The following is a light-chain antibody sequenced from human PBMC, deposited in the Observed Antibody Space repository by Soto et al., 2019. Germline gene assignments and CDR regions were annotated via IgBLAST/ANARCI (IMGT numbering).Light chain of an antibody. V-gene: IGLV3-1*01. CDR1: KLGDKY. Sequence: SYELSQPPSVSVSPGQTASITCSGDKLGDKYACWYQQKPGQCPVLVIYQDSERPSGIPERFSGSNSGNTATLTISGTQAMDEADYYCQAWDSSTVVFGGGTKVTVL. CDR3: QAWDSSTVV. CDR2: QDS. J-gene: IGLJ2*01.